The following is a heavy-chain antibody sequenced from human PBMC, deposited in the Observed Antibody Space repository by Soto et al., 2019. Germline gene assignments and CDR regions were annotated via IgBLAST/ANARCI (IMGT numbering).Heavy chain of an antibody. J-gene: IGHJ4*02. CDR3: TRDVVATMYLEGSQY. CDR1: GYTFIGYY. Sequence: QVQLVQSGAEVKKPGASVKVSCKASGYTFIGYYIHWVRQAPGQGLEWMGWINPKSGGTNYSQKFQDRVTMTRDTSISTAYMELGGLTSGDTAVYFCTRDVVATMYLEGSQYWGQGTLVTVSS. D-gene: IGHD5-12*01. V-gene: IGHV1-2*02. CDR2: INPKSGGT.